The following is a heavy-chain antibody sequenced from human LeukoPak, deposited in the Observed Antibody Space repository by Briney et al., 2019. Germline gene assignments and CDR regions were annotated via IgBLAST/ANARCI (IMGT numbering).Heavy chain of an antibody. Sequence: ASVKVSCKASRYTFTSYYMHWMRQAPGQGLEWMGLINPSGGNTSYAQKFQGRVTMTRDTSTSTVYMELSSLRSEDTAVFYCARPYLYDSSGSYDYWGQGTPVTVSS. CDR3: ARPYLYDSSGSYDY. D-gene: IGHD3-22*01. V-gene: IGHV1-46*01. CDR2: INPSGGNT. J-gene: IGHJ4*02. CDR1: RYTFTSYY.